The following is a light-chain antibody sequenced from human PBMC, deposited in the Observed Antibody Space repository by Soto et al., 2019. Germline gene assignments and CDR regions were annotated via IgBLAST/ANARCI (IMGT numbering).Light chain of an antibody. CDR1: HSVGSN. CDR3: QQYNQWPVA. V-gene: IGKV3-15*01. J-gene: IGKJ4*01. Sequence: PFALTLSPGTVSTLSCKATHSVGSNLAWYQQKPGQTPRLLIYDASTRATGIPARFSGSGSATQFALTISGLQPEDFAFYYCQQYNQWPVAFGGGTKVDIK. CDR2: DAS.